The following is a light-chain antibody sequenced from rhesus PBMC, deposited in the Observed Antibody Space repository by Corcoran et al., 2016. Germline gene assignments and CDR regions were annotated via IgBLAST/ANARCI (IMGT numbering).Light chain of an antibody. J-gene: IGKJ2*01. CDR2: VGS. V-gene: IGKV3-24*04. CDR1: QSVGSY. Sequence: ETVVTQSPATLALSLGEIATLSCRARQSVGSYLAWYQQKPGQAPRLLNSVGSSRATGIPDRFSGRVSGTDFTLTISSVETEDVGVYCCQQSSNVYSFGQGTKVEIK. CDR3: QQSSNVYS.